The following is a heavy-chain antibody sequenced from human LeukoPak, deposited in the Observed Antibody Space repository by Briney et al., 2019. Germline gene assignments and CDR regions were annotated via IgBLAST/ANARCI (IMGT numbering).Heavy chain of an antibody. J-gene: IGHJ4*02. D-gene: IGHD4-11*01. CDR1: GGSFSGYY. V-gene: IGHV4-34*01. Sequence: SETLSLTCAVYGGSFSGYYWSWIRQPPGKGLEWIGEINHSGSTNYNPSLKSRVTISVDTSKNQFSLKLSSVTAADTAVYYCAREPLSSNAADYWGQGTLVTVSS. CDR3: AREPLSSNAADY. CDR2: INHSGST.